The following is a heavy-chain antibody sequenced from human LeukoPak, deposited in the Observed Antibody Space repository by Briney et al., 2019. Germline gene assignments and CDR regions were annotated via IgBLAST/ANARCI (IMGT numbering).Heavy chain of an antibody. CDR3: AGTYYYDSSGSLGDY. D-gene: IGHD3-22*01. CDR1: GYTFTSYG. V-gene: IGHV1-18*01. J-gene: IGHJ4*02. Sequence: ASVKVSCKASGYTFTSYGISWVRQAPGQGLEWMGWISAYNGNTNYAQKLQGRVTMTTDTSTSTAYMELSSLRSEDTAVYYCAGTYYYDSSGSLGDYWGQGTLVTVSS. CDR2: ISAYNGNT.